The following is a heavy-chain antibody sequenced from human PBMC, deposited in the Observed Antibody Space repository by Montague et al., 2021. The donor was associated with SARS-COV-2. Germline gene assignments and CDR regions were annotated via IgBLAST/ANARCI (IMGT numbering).Heavy chain of an antibody. CDR1: GGSISSSSYY. Sequence: SETLSLTCTVSGGSISSSSYYWAWIRQPPGEGLEWIGSIYYRGSTYYNPSLKSRVFISVDTSKNQLSLTLTSVTAADTAVYYCATQEDPSGWIPGPFDFWGQGTLLSASS. CDR2: IYYRGST. J-gene: IGHJ4*02. V-gene: IGHV4-39*01. CDR3: ATQEDPSGWIPGPFDF. D-gene: IGHD6-19*01.